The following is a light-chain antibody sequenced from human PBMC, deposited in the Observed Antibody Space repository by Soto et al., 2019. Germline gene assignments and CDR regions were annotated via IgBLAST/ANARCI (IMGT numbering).Light chain of an antibody. V-gene: IGLV2-14*01. Sequence: QSALTQPASVSGSPGQSITISCTGTSSDVGGYNYVSRYQQHPGQAPKLMIYDVSNRPSGVSNRFSGSKSGSTASLTISGLQAEDEADYYCISYTSSSTLVFGTGTKVTVL. J-gene: IGLJ1*01. CDR3: ISYTSSSTLV. CDR2: DVS. CDR1: SSDVGGYNY.